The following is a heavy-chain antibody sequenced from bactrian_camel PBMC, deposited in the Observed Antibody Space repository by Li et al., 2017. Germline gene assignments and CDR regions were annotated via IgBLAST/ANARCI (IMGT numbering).Heavy chain of an antibody. V-gene: IGHV3S55*01. D-gene: IGHD1*01. CDR3: AADALPSGASDFNG. CDR2: IVYGGKP. J-gene: IGHJ4*01. Sequence: HVQLVESGGGSVQAGGSLTLTCTASGITFREPDMGWYRQAAGKECELVSSIVYGGKPYYSDSVKGRFTASLDSASNTASLQMNNLRPEDTALYYCAADALPSGASDFNGWGQGTQVTVS. CDR1: GITFREPD.